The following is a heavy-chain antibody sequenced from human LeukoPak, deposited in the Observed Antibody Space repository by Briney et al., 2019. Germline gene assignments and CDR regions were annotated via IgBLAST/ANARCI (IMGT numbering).Heavy chain of an antibody. CDR1: GGSISSSNYY. Sequence: SETPSLTCSVSGGSISSSNYYWGWIRQPPGKGLEWIGSIYYSGSTYYDPSLKSRVTISVDTSKDQFSLNLRSVTAADTAVYYCARHDSRLTSARGGYFDYWGQGTLVTV. D-gene: IGHD3-10*01. CDR2: IYYSGST. J-gene: IGHJ4*02. CDR3: ARHDSRLTSARGGYFDY. V-gene: IGHV4-39*01.